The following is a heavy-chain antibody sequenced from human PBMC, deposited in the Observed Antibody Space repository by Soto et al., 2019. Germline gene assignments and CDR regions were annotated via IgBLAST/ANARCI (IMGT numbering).Heavy chain of an antibody. J-gene: IGHJ4*02. V-gene: IGHV3-33*01. CDR2: IWYDGSNK. CDR1: GFTFSSYG. CDR3: ARGPYYAFWSGYLDY. Sequence: QVQLVESGGGVVQPGRSLRLSCAASGFTFSSYGMHWVRQAPGKGLEWVAVIWYDGSNKYYADSVKGRFTISRDNSKNTLYLQMNSLRAEDTAVYYCARGPYYAFWSGYLDYWGQGTLVTVSS. D-gene: IGHD3-3*01.